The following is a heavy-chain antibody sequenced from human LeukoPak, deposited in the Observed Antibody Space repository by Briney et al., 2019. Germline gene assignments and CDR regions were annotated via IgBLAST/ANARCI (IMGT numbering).Heavy chain of an antibody. CDR3: AKLAPRGGIDY. V-gene: IGHV4-4*09. Sequence: SETLSLTCTVSGGSISSYYWSWIRQPPGKGLEWIGYIYTSGSTNYNPSLKSRVTISVDTSKNQFSLKLSSVTAADTAVYYCAKLAPRGGIDYWGQGTLVTVSS. CDR2: IYTSGST. CDR1: GGSISSYY. J-gene: IGHJ4*02. D-gene: IGHD3-16*01.